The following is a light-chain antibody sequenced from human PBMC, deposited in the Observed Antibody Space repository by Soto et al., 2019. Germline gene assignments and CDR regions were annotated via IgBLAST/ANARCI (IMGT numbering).Light chain of an antibody. V-gene: IGLV2-14*01. J-gene: IGLJ3*02. CDR3: SSYTSTSTPWV. CDR2: EVS. Sequence: QSALTQPASVSGSPGQSITIFCSGTSSDVGAYKFVSWYRHHPGKAPQVMIYEVSNRPSGVSNRFSGSKSGNTASLTISGLQPEDEGDYYCSSYTSTSTPWVFGGGTKLTV. CDR1: SSDVGAYKF.